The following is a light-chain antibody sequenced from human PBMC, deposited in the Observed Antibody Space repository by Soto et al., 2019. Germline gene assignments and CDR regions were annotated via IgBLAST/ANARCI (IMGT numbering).Light chain of an antibody. Sequence: QYVLTQPPSVSGAPGQRVSISCTGSSSNIGAGYDVHWYQQLPGTAPKLLIYGNSNRPSGVPDRFSGSKSGTSASLAITGLQAEDDADYYCQYYDRSLSGSVVFGGGTKLTVL. V-gene: IGLV1-40*01. CDR1: SSNIGAGYD. CDR3: QYYDRSLSGSVV. J-gene: IGLJ2*01. CDR2: GNS.